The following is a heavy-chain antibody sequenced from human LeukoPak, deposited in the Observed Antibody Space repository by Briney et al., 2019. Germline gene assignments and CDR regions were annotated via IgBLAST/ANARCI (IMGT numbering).Heavy chain of an antibody. V-gene: IGHV4-39*01. J-gene: IGHJ6*03. CDR2: IYYSGTT. Sequence: PSETLSLTCTVSGGSISSSSYSWGWIRQPPGKGLEWIGSIYYSGTTYYNPSLKSRVTISVDTSKNQFSLKLSSVTAADTAVYYCAGELQYDYYYYMDVWGKGTTVTVSS. D-gene: IGHD1-7*01. CDR3: AGELQYDYYYYMDV. CDR1: GGSISSSSYS.